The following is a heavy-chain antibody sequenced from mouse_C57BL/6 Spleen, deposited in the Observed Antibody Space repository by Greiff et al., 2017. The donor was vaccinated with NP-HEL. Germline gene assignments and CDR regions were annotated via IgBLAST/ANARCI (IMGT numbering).Heavy chain of an antibody. CDR1: GFTFSDYG. J-gene: IGHJ2*01. D-gene: IGHD2-3*01. CDR3: ARSYDGYYRDDFDY. V-gene: IGHV5-17*01. Sequence: VQLVESGGGLVKPGGSLKLSCAASGFTFSDYGMHWVRQAPETGLEWVAYISSGSSTLYYADTVKGRFTISRDNAKNTLFLQMTSLRAEDTAMYYCARSYDGYYRDDFDYWGQGTTLTVSS. CDR2: ISSGSSTL.